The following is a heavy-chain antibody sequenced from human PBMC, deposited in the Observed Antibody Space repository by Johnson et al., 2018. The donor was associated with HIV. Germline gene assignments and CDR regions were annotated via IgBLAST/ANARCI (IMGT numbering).Heavy chain of an antibody. CDR1: GFTFSSYD. Sequence: VQLVESGGGVVRPGGSLRLSCAASGFTFSSYDMHWVRQATGKGLEWVSAIGTAGDTYYPGSVKSRFTISRENAKNSLYLQMNSLRAGDTAVYYCANPPLWTGDQTAFDIWGQGTMVTVSS. J-gene: IGHJ3*02. D-gene: IGHD3/OR15-3a*01. CDR2: IGTAGDT. V-gene: IGHV3-13*01. CDR3: ANPPLWTGDQTAFDI.